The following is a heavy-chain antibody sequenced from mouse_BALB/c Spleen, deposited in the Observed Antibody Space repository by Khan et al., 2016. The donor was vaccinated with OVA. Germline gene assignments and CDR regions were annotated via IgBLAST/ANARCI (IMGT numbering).Heavy chain of an antibody. Sequence: QVQLKQSGPGLVAPSQSLSTTCTISGFSLTSYGIHWVRQPPGKGLEWLVVIWSDGSTTYNSTLKSRLSITKDNSKSQVFLKMNSLQTDDTAMYYCARQPYYHYYALDYWGQGTSVTVSS. CDR3: ARQPYYHYYALDY. D-gene: IGHD2-10*01. V-gene: IGHV2-6-1*01. CDR2: IWSDGST. J-gene: IGHJ4*01. CDR1: GFSLTSYG.